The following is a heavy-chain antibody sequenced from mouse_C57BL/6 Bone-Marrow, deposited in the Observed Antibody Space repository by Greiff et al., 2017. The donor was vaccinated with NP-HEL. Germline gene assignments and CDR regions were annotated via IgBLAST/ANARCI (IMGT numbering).Heavy chain of an antibody. CDR1: GYTFTGYW. CDR3: ARSYGSPFDY. Sequence: QVQLQQSGAELMKPGASVKLSCTATGYTFTGYWIEWVKQRPGHGLEWIGELLPGSGSTNYTSKFKGKATFTADTSSNTAYMQLSSLTTEDSAIYYCARSYGSPFDYWGRGTTLTVSS. D-gene: IGHD1-1*01. CDR2: LLPGSGST. J-gene: IGHJ2*01. V-gene: IGHV1-9*01.